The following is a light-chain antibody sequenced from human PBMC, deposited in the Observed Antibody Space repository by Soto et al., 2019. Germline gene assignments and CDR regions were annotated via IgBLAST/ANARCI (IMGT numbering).Light chain of an antibody. CDR3: QQYKIRLT. CDR1: QSVSSY. J-gene: IGKJ4*01. Sequence: DIVLTQSPGTLSLSPGERAALSCRASQSVSSYLGWYQQKPGQAPRLLIYGASTRATGIPARFSGSGSGTEFTLTISSLQSEDFAVYYCQQYKIRLTFGAGTKVDIX. V-gene: IGKV3D-15*01. CDR2: GAS.